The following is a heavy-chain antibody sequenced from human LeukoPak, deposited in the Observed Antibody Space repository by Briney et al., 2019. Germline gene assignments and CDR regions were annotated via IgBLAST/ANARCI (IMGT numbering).Heavy chain of an antibody. CDR2: IIPIFGTA. D-gene: IGHD2-15*01. J-gene: IGHJ6*02. Sequence: SVKVSCKASGGTFSSYAISWVRQAPGQGLEWMGGIIPIFGTANYAQKFQGRVTITADKSTSTAYMELSSLRSEDTAVYYCAGDIVVVVAATPSGAYYYGMDVWGQGTLVTVSS. CDR3: AGDIVVVVAATPSGAYYYGMDV. V-gene: IGHV1-69*06. CDR1: GGTFSSYA.